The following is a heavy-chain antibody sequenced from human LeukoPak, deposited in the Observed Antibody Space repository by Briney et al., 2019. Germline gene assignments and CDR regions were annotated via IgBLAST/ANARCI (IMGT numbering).Heavy chain of an antibody. Sequence: PSETLSLTCAVYGGSFSGYYWSWIRQPPGKGLEWIGEINHSGSTNYNPSLKSRVTISVDTSKNQFSLKLSSVTAADTAVYYCARVKGKLLASVDPWGQGTLVTVSS. D-gene: IGHD3-3*02. J-gene: IGHJ5*02. V-gene: IGHV4-34*01. CDR3: ARVKGKLLASVDP. CDR2: INHSGST. CDR1: GGSFSGYY.